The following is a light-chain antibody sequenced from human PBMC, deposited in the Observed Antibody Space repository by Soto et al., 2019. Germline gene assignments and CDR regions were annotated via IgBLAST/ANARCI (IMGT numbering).Light chain of an antibody. CDR2: GKS. CDR3: QSYDSSLNWV. V-gene: IGLV1-40*01. CDR1: SSNIGAGYD. J-gene: IGLJ3*02. Sequence: QPVLTQPPSVSGAPGQRVTISCTGSSSNIGAGYDVHWYQQLPGTAPKLLIYGKSFRPSGVPDRFSGSKSGTSASLAIIGLQADDEADYYCQSYDSSLNWVFGGGTKLTVL.